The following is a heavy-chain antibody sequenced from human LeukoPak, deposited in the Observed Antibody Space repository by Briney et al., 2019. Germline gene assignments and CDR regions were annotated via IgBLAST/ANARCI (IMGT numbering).Heavy chain of an antibody. CDR3: ARRNQYYDFWSGYFSYFDY. Sequence: PSETLSLTCTVSGGSISSSGYYWGWIRQPPGKGLEWIGSIYYSGSTYYNPSLKSRVTISVDTSKNQFSLKLSSVAAADTAVYYCARRNQYYDFWSGYFSYFDYWGQGTLVTVSS. D-gene: IGHD3-3*01. CDR2: IYYSGST. V-gene: IGHV4-39*01. J-gene: IGHJ4*02. CDR1: GGSISSSGYY.